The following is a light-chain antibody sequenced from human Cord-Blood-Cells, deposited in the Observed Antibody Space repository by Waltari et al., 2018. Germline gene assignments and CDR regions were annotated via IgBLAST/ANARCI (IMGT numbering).Light chain of an antibody. V-gene: IGLV2-8*01. CDR2: EVS. Sequence: QSALTQPPSASGSPGQSVTISCTGTSSYVGGYNYVSWYQQHPGKAPKLIIYEVSKRPSGVPDRFSGSKSGNTASLTVSGLQAEDEADYYCSSYAGSNRVFGGGTKLTVL. CDR3: SSYAGSNRV. J-gene: IGLJ3*02. CDR1: SSYVGGYNY.